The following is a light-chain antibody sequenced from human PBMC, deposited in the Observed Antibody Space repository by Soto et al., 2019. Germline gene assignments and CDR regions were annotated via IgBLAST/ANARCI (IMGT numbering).Light chain of an antibody. Sequence: DIQMTQSPSSLSASEGDTVTITCRASQGIANYLAWYQQKPGKVPKLLIYAASTLQSGVPFRLSGSGSGRYFTLTISSLQPEDVATYYCQKCDRSPRTFGPGTKVDLK. CDR1: QGIANY. J-gene: IGKJ3*01. V-gene: IGKV1-27*01. CDR3: QKCDRSPRT. CDR2: AAS.